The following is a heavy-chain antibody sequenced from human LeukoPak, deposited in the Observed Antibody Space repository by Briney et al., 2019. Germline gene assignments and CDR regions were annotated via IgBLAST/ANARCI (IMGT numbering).Heavy chain of an antibody. V-gene: IGHV3-23*01. CDR2: ISGSGGST. D-gene: IGHD2-21*01. CDR3: ANQDDGESQMDV. Sequence: HSGGSLRLSCAASGFTFSSYAMSWVRQAPGKGLEWVSAISGSGGSTYYADSVKGRFTISRDNSKNTLYLQMNSLRAEDTAVYYCANQDDGESQMDVWGKGTTVTVSS. CDR1: GFTFSSYA. J-gene: IGHJ6*04.